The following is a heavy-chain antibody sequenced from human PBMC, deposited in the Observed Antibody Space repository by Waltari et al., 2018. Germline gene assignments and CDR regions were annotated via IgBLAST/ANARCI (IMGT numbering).Heavy chain of an antibody. V-gene: IGHV3-30*01. CDR2: TSCDGTNK. CDR1: GFTFSSYA. Sequence: QVRLVESGGGVVQPGRSLRLSCAASGFTFSSYAMHWIRQAPGKGLEWVALTSCDGTNKFYGDSVKGRFTISRDNSKNTLSLQMNSLRPEDTAIYYCAGAAYLDSSAYHDALDVWGLGTMVTVSS. CDR3: AGAAYLDSSAYHDALDV. D-gene: IGHD3-22*01. J-gene: IGHJ3*01.